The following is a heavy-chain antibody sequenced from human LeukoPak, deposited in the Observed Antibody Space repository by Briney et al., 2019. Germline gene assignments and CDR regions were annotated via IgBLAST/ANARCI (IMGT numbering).Heavy chain of an antibody. CDR3: ATAPYSSSWYPPAEYFQH. Sequence: PSETLSLTCTVSGGSISSGGYYWSWIRQHPGKGLEWIGYIYYSGSTYYNPSLKSRVTISVDTSKNQFSLKLSSVTDAATAVYYCATAPYSSSWYPPAEYFQHWGQGTLVTVSS. D-gene: IGHD6-13*01. CDR1: GGSISSGGYY. J-gene: IGHJ1*01. V-gene: IGHV4-31*03. CDR2: IYYSGST.